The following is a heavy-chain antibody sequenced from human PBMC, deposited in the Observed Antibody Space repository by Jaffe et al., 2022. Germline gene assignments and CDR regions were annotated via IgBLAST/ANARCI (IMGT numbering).Heavy chain of an antibody. V-gene: IGHV4-39*01. Sequence: QLQLQESGPGLVKPSETLSLTCTVSGGSISSSSYYWGWIRQPPGKGLEWIGSIYYSGSTYYNPSLKSRVTISVDTSKNQFSLKLSSVTAADTAVYYCARGGYCSSTSCTVKNWFDPWGQGTLVTVSS. CDR2: IYYSGST. CDR3: ARGGYCSSTSCTVKNWFDP. CDR1: GGSISSSSYY. D-gene: IGHD2-2*01. J-gene: IGHJ5*02.